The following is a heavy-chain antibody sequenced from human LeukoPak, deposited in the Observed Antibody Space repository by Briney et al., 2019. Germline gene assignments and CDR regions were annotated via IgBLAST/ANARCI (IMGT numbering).Heavy chain of an antibody. CDR2: IYSGGST. V-gene: IGHV3-53*01. J-gene: IGHJ4*02. CDR1: GFTVSSNY. D-gene: IGHD1-26*01. Sequence: GGSLRLSCAASGFTVSSNYMSWVRQAPGKGLEWFSVIYSGGSTYYADSVKGRSTISRDNSKNTLYLQMNSLRAEETAVYYCASGEGVYSGSYSTFDYWGQGTLVTVSS. CDR3: ASGEGVYSGSYSTFDY.